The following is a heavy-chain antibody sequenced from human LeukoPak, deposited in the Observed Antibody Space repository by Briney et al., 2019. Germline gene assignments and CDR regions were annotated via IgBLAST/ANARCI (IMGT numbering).Heavy chain of an antibody. D-gene: IGHD5-18*01. J-gene: IGHJ4*02. Sequence: PSETLSLTFTVSGGSIRSYYLSWVRQPPGKGLGWIGYIYYSGSTNYNPSLKSRVTISVDTSKNQFSLKLSSVTAADTAVYYCARGSYYSYDDYYFDYWGQGTLVTVSS. CDR2: IYYSGST. CDR1: GGSIRSYY. V-gene: IGHV4-59*01. CDR3: ARGSYYSYDDYYFDY.